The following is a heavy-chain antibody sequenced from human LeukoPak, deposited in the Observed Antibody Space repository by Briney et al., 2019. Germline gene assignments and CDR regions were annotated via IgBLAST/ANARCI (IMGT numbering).Heavy chain of an antibody. CDR2: IYYSGST. J-gene: IGHJ4*02. CDR1: GGSISSYY. Sequence: SETLSLTCTVSGGSISSYYWSWIRQPPGKGLEWIGYIYYSGSTNYNPSLKSRVTISVDTSKNQFSLKLSSVTAADTAVYYCARNSGPVAGTSPPFDYWGQGTLVTVSS. CDR3: ARNSGPVAGTSPPFDY. D-gene: IGHD6-19*01. V-gene: IGHV4-59*01.